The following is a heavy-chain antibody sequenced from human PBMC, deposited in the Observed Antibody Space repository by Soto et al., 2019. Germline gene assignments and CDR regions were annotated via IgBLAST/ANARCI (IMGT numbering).Heavy chain of an antibody. CDR1: EFTFSSYA. Sequence: EVQMLESGGDLVQPGGSLRLSCAASEFTFSSYAMSWVRQAPGKGLEWVSTISPSGSSPYYADSVKGRFTISRDNSKNTLYLQMNSLRAEDTAVYYCAKHLCSGGCCFSRYFDYWGQGTLVTVTS. V-gene: IGHV3-23*01. D-gene: IGHD2-15*01. CDR3: AKHLCSGGCCFSRYFDY. J-gene: IGHJ4*02. CDR2: ISPSGSSP.